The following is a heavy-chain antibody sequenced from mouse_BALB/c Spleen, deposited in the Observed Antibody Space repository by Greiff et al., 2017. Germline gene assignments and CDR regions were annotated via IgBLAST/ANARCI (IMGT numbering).Heavy chain of an antibody. CDR2: ISYDGSN. D-gene: IGHD2-1*01. CDR1: GYSITSGYY. V-gene: IGHV3-6*02. J-gene: IGHJ2*01. Sequence: DVKLQESGPGLVKPSQSLSLTCSVTGYSITSGYYWNWIRQFPGNKLEWMGYISYDGSNNYNPSLKNRISITRDTSKNQFFLKLNSVTTEDTATYYCARWGDYGNYCDYWGQGTTLTVSS. CDR3: ARWGDYGNYCDY.